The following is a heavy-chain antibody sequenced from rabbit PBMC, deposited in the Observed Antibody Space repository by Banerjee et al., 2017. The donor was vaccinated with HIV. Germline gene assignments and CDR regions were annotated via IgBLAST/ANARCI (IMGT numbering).Heavy chain of an antibody. V-gene: IGHV1S45*01. CDR1: GFSFSNNYV. D-gene: IGHD6-1*01. CDR3: ARWTHAAYGDALNL. Sequence: EQLEESGGGLVKPEGSLTLTCTASGFSFSNNYVMCWVRQAPGKRPEWIACIGTGSGDTAYASWAKGRFTNSKTSSTTVTLQMTSLTAADTATYFCARWTHAAYGDALNLWGQGTLVTVS. CDR2: IGTGSGDT. J-gene: IGHJ4*01.